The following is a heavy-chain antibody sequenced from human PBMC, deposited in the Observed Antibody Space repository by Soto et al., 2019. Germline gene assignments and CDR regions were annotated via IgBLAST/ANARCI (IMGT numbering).Heavy chain of an antibody. V-gene: IGHV3-23*01. J-gene: IGHJ4*02. CDR3: AKVSSAWYAGNGAFDY. CDR1: GFTFNRHA. Sequence: GSLRLSCPASGFTFNRHAMTWVRQAPGKGLEWVSGLSDSGGSIYYADSVKGRFTISRDNSMNTLYLQMNTLRAEDTAVYYCAKVSSAWYAGNGAFDYWGQGTLVTVSS. D-gene: IGHD2-8*01. CDR2: LSDSGGSI.